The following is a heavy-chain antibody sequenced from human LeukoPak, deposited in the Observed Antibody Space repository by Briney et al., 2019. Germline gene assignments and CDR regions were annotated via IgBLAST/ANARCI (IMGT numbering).Heavy chain of an antibody. CDR1: GFTVSSNY. CDR3: AGTGTISSWGLPYYYYYYYMDV. CDR2: IYSGGST. V-gene: IGHV3-53*01. Sequence: PGGSLRLSCAASGFTVSSNYMSWVRQAPGKGLEWVSVIYSGGSTYYADSVKGQFTISRDNSKNTLYLQMNSLRAEDTAVYYCAGTGTISSWGLPYYYYYYYMDVWGKGTTVTVPS. J-gene: IGHJ6*03. D-gene: IGHD1-1*01.